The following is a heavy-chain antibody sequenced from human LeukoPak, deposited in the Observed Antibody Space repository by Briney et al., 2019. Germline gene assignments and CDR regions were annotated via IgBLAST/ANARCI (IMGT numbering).Heavy chain of an antibody. Sequence: PGGYLRLSCAASGFTFDDYGMSWVRQAPGKGLEWGSGINWNGGSTAYADSVKGRFTISRDNAKNSLYLQMNSLRAEDTALYYCARALSSSSLNWFDPWGQGTLVTVSS. CDR2: INWNGGST. CDR1: GFTFDDYG. CDR3: ARALSSSSLNWFDP. J-gene: IGHJ5*02. V-gene: IGHV3-20*04. D-gene: IGHD6-6*01.